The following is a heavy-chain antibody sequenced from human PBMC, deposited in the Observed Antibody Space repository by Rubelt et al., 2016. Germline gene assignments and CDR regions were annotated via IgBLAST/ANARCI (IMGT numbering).Heavy chain of an antibody. V-gene: IGHV3-23*01. CDR2: ISGSGVGT. D-gene: IGHD1-7*01. CDR3: AKDLELQFRGKRQTDRDYGMDV. J-gene: IGHJ6*02. Sequence: EVQLLESGGGLVQPGGSLRLSCAASGFTFSPYDMNWVRQAPGKGLEWVSGISGSGVGTYYADSVKGRFTISRDKLKGMLYLERNSLGADDTAGYDCAKDLELQFRGKRQTDRDYGMDVWGQGTTVIVSS. CDR1: GFTFSPYD.